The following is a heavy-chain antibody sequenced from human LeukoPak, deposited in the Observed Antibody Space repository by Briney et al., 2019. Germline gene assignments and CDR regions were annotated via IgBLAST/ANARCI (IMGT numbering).Heavy chain of an antibody. V-gene: IGHV4-39*07. CDR3: ARVSDGYNFN. CDR2: IYYSGST. CDR1: GGSISSSSYY. D-gene: IGHD5-24*01. J-gene: IGHJ4*02. Sequence: SETLSLTCTVSGGSISSSSYYWGWIRQPPGKGLEWIGSIYYSGSTNYNPSLKSRVTISVDTSKNQFSLKLSSVTAADTAVYYCARVSDGYNFNWGQGTLVTVSS.